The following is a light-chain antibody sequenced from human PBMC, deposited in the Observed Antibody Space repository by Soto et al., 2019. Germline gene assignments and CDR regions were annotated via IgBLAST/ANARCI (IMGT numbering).Light chain of an antibody. CDR3: HQYNAYTWA. J-gene: IGKJ1*01. V-gene: IGKV1-5*03. CDR1: QSINKW. Sequence: DIQMTQSPSTLSASEGDRVTITCRASQSINKWLAWYQQRPGKAPKLLIYEASTLESGVPSRFSGSASGTELTLTISGLKTDEFGTYYCHQYNAYTWAFGQRTKMDIK. CDR2: EAS.